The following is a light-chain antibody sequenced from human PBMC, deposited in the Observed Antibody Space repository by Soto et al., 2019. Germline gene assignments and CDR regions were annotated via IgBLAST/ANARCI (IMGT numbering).Light chain of an antibody. CDR1: QSVDSNY. V-gene: IGKV3-20*01. CDR2: GTS. Sequence: DNVLTQSPGTLSLSPGERATLSCRASQSVDSNYLAWYQHKPGPTPRLLLYGTSTRATGIPVRFSGSGSGTDFTIAINGLEHEDLAVYYYQQYGISVYTFGQGTKLAIK. J-gene: IGKJ2*01. CDR3: QQYGISVYT.